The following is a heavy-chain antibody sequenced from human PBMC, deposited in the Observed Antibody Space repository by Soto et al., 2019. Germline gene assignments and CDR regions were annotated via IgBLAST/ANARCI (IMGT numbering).Heavy chain of an antibody. V-gene: IGHV3-30*18. CDR3: AKNADYSGFDY. Sequence: QVQLVESGGGVVQSGRSLRLSCAASGFTFSRYDMHWVRQAPGTGLQWVAVMPYDGSNKYYADSVKGRFTISRDNSKNTLYLQMNSLSPEDTAVYYCAKNADYSGFDYWGHGTLVTVSS. CDR2: MPYDGSNK. J-gene: IGHJ4*01. CDR1: GFTFSRYD. D-gene: IGHD1-26*01.